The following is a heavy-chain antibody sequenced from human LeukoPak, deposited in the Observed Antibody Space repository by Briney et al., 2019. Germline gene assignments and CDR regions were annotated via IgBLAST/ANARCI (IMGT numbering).Heavy chain of an antibody. Sequence: GGSLRLSCTASGFTFGDYAMSWVRQAPGKGLEWVSAISGSGGSTYYADSVKGRFTISRDNSKNTLYLQMNSLRAEDTAVYYCAKASLYNYYDSSGYYFDYWGQGTLVTVSS. V-gene: IGHV3-23*01. D-gene: IGHD3-22*01. CDR2: ISGSGGST. CDR3: AKASLYNYYDSSGYYFDY. CDR1: GFTFGDYA. J-gene: IGHJ4*02.